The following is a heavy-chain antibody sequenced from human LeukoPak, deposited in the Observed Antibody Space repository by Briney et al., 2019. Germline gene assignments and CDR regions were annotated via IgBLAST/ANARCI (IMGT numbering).Heavy chain of an antibody. V-gene: IGHV4-61*02. D-gene: IGHD2-2*01. CDR1: GGSISSGSYY. CDR2: IYTSGST. J-gene: IGHJ5*02. Sequence: SETLSLTCTVSGGSISSGSYYWSWIRQPAGKGLEWIGRIYTSGSTNYNPSLKSRVTISVDTSKNQFSLKLSSVTAADTAVYYCARESDIVVVPAAIEGASWFDPWGQGTLVTVSS. CDR3: ARESDIVVVPAAIEGASWFDP.